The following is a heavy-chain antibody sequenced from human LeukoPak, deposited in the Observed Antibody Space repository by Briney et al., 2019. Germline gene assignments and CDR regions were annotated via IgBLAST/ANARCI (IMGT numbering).Heavy chain of an antibody. V-gene: IGHV4-39*01. D-gene: IGHD3-3*01. CDR3: ARLGRTYYDFWSGP. J-gene: IGHJ5*02. CDR2: IYYRGST. CDR1: GGSISSSTYY. Sequence: PSETLPLTCTVSGGSISSSTYYWGWIRQPPGKGLEWIGTIYYRGSTYYNPSLKSRDTISVDTSKNQFSLKLTSVTAADTAVYYCARLGRTYYDFWSGPWGQGTLVTVSS.